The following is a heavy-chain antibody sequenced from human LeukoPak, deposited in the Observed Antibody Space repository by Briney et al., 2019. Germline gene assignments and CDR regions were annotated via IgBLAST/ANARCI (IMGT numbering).Heavy chain of an antibody. CDR3: ARRSYSSDWRTSRYHFDY. D-gene: IGHD6-25*01. Sequence: ASETLSLTCAVSGGSISSGGYSWSWIRQPPGKGLEWIGYIYYSGSTYYNPSLKSRVTISVDTSKNQFSLKLSSVTAADTALYFCARRSYSSDWRTSRYHFDYWGQGTLVTVSS. V-gene: IGHV4-30-4*07. CDR1: GGSISSGGYS. CDR2: IYYSGST. J-gene: IGHJ4*02.